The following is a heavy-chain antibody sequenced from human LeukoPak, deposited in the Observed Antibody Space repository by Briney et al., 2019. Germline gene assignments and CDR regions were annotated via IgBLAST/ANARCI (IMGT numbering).Heavy chain of an antibody. CDR2: INPNSGGT. V-gene: IGHV1-2*02. CDR3: ARGQLRYFERTYAFDI. Sequence: GASVKVSCKASGYTFTGYYMHWVRRAPGQGLEWMGWINPNSGGTNYAQKFQGRVTMTRDTSISTAYMELSRLRSDDTAVYYCARGQLRYFERTYAFDIWGQGAMVTVSS. CDR1: GYTFTGYY. J-gene: IGHJ3*02. D-gene: IGHD3-9*01.